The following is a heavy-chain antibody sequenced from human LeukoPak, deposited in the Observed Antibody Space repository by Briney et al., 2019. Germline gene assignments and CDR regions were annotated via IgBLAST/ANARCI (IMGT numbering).Heavy chain of an antibody. Sequence: PSETLSLTCTVSGGSLSTDSYYWGWIRQPPGKGLEWIGRLYYAGTTYYNPSLKSRLTMSLDTSKNQFSLKLTSVTAADTALYYCARGDGSGSLGAFDVWGQGTMVTVSS. J-gene: IGHJ3*01. CDR1: GGSLSTDSYY. V-gene: IGHV4-39*07. D-gene: IGHD3-10*01. CDR3: ARGDGSGSLGAFDV. CDR2: LYYAGTT.